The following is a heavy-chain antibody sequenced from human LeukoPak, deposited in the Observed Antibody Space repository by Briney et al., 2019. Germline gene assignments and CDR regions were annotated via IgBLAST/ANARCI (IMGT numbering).Heavy chain of an antibody. CDR1: GGSFSGYY. CDR2: INHSGST. J-gene: IGHJ5*02. CDR3: ARRVRGRKYSSSWYAIPTPFDP. D-gene: IGHD6-13*01. Sequence: SETLSLTCAVYGGSFSGYYWSWIRQPPGKGLEWIGEINHSGSTNYNPSLKSRVTISVDTSKNQFSLKLSSVTAADTAVYYCARRVRGRKYSSSWYAIPTPFDPWGQGTLVTVSS. V-gene: IGHV4-34*01.